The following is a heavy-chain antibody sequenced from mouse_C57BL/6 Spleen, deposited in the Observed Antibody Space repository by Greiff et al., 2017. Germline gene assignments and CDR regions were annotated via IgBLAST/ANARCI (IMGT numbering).Heavy chain of an antibody. CDR1: GFTFSDYG. CDR3: ARPGRYAMDY. CDR2: ISSGSSTI. J-gene: IGHJ4*01. Sequence: DVHLVESGGGLVKPGGSLKLSCAASGFTFSDYGMHWVRQAPEKGLEWVAYISSGSSTIYYADTVKGRFTISRDNAKNTLFLQMTSLRSEDTAMYYCARPGRYAMDYWGQGTSVTVSS. V-gene: IGHV5-17*01.